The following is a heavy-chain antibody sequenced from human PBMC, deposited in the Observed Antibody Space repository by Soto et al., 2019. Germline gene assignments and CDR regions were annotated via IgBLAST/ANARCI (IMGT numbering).Heavy chain of an antibody. CDR3: AIPRKNYGDSYYYYYYGMDV. V-gene: IGHV1-8*01. Sequence: ASVKVSCKAPGYTFTSYDINWVRQATGQGLEWMGWMNPNSGNTGYAQKFQGRVTMTRNTSISTAYMELSSLRSEDTAVYYCAIPRKNYGDSYYYYYYGMDVWGQGTTVTV. CDR2: MNPNSGNT. CDR1: GYTFTSYD. D-gene: IGHD4-17*01. J-gene: IGHJ6*02.